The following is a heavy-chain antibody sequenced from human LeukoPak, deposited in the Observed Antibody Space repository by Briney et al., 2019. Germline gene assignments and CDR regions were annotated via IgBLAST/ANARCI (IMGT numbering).Heavy chain of an antibody. CDR1: GGSISSYY. CDR2: IYTSGST. CDR3: ARGPPNYYDSSGYNAFDI. D-gene: IGHD3-22*01. J-gene: IGHJ3*02. Sequence: SETLSLTCTVSGGSISSYYWSSIRQPAGKGLEWIGRIYTSGSTNYNPSLKSRVTMSVDTSKNQFSLKLSSVTAADTAVYYCARGPPNYYDSSGYNAFDIWGQGTMVTVSS. V-gene: IGHV4-4*07.